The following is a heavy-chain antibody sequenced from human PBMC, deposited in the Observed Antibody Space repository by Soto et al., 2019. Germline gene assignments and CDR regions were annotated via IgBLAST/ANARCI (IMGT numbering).Heavy chain of an antibody. V-gene: IGHV1-18*04. J-gene: IGHJ5*02. D-gene: IGHD3-22*01. CDR3: ARDITMIVVASNWFDH. CDR2: ISAYNGNT. Sequence: ASVKVSCKASGYTFTSYGISWVRQAPGQGLEWMGWISAYNGNTNYAQKLQGRVTMTTDTSTSTAYMELRSLRSDDTAVYYCARDITMIVVASNWFDHWGQGTLVTVCS. CDR1: GYTFTSYG.